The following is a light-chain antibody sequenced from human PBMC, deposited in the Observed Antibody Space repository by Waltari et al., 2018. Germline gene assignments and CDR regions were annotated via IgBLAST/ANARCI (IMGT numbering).Light chain of an antibody. Sequence: DIVLTQSPATLSLSPGERATLSCRASQSVSGHLAWYQQKPGQAPVLLINDTANRATGIPARFSGGESGTDFTLSTLRLEPEDFALYFCHLRTAWPPRYTFGQGTKLEIK. CDR1: QSVSGH. CDR2: DTA. J-gene: IGKJ2*01. CDR3: HLRTAWPPRYT. V-gene: IGKV3-11*01.